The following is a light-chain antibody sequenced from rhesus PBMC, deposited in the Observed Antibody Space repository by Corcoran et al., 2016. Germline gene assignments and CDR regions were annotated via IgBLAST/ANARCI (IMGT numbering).Light chain of an antibody. V-gene: IGKV3-24*04. Sequence: ETVVTQSPATLSLSPGERATLSCRASQSVGSNLAWYQQKPGQAPNLLIYDASSRPTGIPDRFRGSWSGNEFTFPVSSLEAEDVGVYYYLQYNDRRTFGQGTKVEIK. J-gene: IGKJ1*01. CDR2: DAS. CDR1: QSVGSN. CDR3: LQYNDRRT.